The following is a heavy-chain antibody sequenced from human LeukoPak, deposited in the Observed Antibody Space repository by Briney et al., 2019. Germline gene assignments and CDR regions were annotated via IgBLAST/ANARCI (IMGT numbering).Heavy chain of an antibody. D-gene: IGHD6-19*01. V-gene: IGHV4-61*03. CDR2: IYYDGNT. CDR3: ARTTHPGTDFAGWPYFDF. CDR1: GDSVSTDDYF. J-gene: IGHJ4*02. Sequence: SETLSLTCTVSGDSVSTDDYFWSWIRQPPGRGLEWIGYIYYDGNTKYDPSLESRVTISIDTSKNHFSLTLKSVTASDPSVSHCARTTHPGTDFAGWPYFDFWGQGALVTVSS.